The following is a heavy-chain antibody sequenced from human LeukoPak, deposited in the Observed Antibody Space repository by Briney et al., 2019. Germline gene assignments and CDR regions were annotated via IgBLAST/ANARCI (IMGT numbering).Heavy chain of an antibody. J-gene: IGHJ3*02. CDR2: IYTSGST. V-gene: IGHV4-4*07. Sequence: SETLSLTCSVSGGSISSYYWSWIRQPAGKGLEWIGRIYTSGSTNYNPSLKSRVTMSVDTSKNQFSLKLSSVTAADTAVYYCAITPGYYDSSGYYLDDAFDIWGQGTMVTVSS. CDR3: AITPGYYDSSGYYLDDAFDI. D-gene: IGHD3-22*01. CDR1: GGSISSYY.